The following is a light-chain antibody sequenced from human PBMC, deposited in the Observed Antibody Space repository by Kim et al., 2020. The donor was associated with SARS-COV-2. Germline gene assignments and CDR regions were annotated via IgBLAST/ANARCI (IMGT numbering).Light chain of an antibody. J-gene: IGLJ3*02. V-gene: IGLV1-40*01. Sequence: RVTIACTGSSSNIGANYDVHWYQQLPGTAPKLLIHGNTNRPSGVPDRFSGSKSGTSASLAITGLQAEDEADYYCQSYDSSLSASVFGGGTKVTVL. CDR1: SSNIGANYD. CDR2: GNT. CDR3: QSYDSSLSASV.